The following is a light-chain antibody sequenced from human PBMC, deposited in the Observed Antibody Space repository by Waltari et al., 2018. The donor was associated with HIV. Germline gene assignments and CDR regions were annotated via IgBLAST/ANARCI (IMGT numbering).Light chain of an antibody. CDR1: SLRKYK. V-gene: IGLV3-19*01. J-gene: IGLJ2*01. CDR2: GKN. Sequence: SSELTQAPAVSVALGQTVNIACLGDSLRKYKASWYRLRPGQAPPLLVYGKNSPPSGIPDRFSASSSGNRAFLTITGARAEDEADYYCACWDRSGDYILFGGGTSLTGL. CDR3: ACWDRSGDYIL.